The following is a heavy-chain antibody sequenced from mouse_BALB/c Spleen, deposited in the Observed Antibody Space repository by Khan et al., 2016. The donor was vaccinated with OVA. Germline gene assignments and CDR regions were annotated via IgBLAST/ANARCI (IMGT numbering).Heavy chain of an antibody. Sequence: EVQLQESGPGLVKPSQSLSLTCTVTGYSITSDYAWNWIRQFPGNKLEWMGYISNSGNTNYNPSLKRRISITRHTSKNQFFLQLNSVTTEDTATYYCASELGRYYAMDYWGQGTSVTVSS. CDR1: GYSITSDYA. CDR2: ISNSGNT. CDR3: ASELGRYYAMDY. V-gene: IGHV3-2*02. J-gene: IGHJ4*01. D-gene: IGHD4-1*01.